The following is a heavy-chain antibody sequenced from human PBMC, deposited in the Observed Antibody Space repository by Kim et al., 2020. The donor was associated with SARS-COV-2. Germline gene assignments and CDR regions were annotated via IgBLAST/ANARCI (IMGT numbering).Heavy chain of an antibody. Sequence: SETLSLTCTVSGGSISSGSYYWNWIRQPAGKGLEWIGRFYTSGSTNYNPSLKSRVTISVDTSKNQFSLKLSSVTAADTAVYYCARERGGETGMDVWGQGTTVTVSS. J-gene: IGHJ6*02. D-gene: IGHD3-16*01. CDR3: ARERGGETGMDV. CDR2: FYTSGST. V-gene: IGHV4-61*02. CDR1: GGSISSGSYY.